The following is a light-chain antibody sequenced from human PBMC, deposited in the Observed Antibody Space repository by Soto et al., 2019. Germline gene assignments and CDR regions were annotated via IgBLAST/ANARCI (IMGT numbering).Light chain of an antibody. CDR1: QSVSSY. Sequence: EIVLTQSPATLSLSPGERATLSCRASQSVSSYLAWYQQKPGQAPRLLIYDASNRATGIPARFSGSGSGTDLTLTISSLDPADFAVYSCQKRSTSPLTVGQGTRRGIK. CDR3: QKRSTSPLT. J-gene: IGKJ5*01. V-gene: IGKV3-11*01. CDR2: DAS.